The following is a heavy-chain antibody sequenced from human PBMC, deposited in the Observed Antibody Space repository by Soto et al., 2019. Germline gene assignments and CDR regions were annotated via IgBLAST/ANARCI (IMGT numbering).Heavy chain of an antibody. CDR3: ARPKYYYGSGSYYNEAFDI. Sequence: GASVKVSCKASGYTFTSYAMHWVRQAPGQRLEWMGWINAGNGNTKYSQKFQGRVTITRDTSASTAYMELSSLRSEDTAVYYCARPKYYYGSGSYYNEAFDIWGQGTMVTVSS. J-gene: IGHJ3*02. CDR1: GYTFTSYA. CDR2: INAGNGNT. D-gene: IGHD3-10*01. V-gene: IGHV1-3*01.